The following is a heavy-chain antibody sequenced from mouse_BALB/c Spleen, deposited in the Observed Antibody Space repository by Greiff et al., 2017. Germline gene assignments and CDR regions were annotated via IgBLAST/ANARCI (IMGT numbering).Heavy chain of an antibody. CDR3: ARSGVWAFAD. J-gene: IGHJ3*01. CDR1: GYAFSSSW. V-gene: IGHV1-82*01. CDR2: IYPGDGDT. D-gene: IGHD2-10*02. Sequence: QVQLKQSGPELVKPGASVKISCKASGYAFSSSWMNWVKQRPGQGLEWIGRIYPGDGDTNYNGKFKGKATLTADKSSSTAYMQLSSLTSVDSAVYFCARSGVWAFADWGQGTLVTVSA.